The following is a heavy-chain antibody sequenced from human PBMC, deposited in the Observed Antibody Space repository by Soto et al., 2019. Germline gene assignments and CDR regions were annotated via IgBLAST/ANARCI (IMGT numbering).Heavy chain of an antibody. CDR2: INPNSGVT. J-gene: IGHJ6*03. D-gene: IGHD5-12*01. CDR3: ARESGGATATLDYYYFYLDV. CDR1: GDRFTDYY. Sequence: QVQLVQSGAEVKEPGASVTVSCRASGDRFTDYYMHWVRQAPGQGLEWMGWINPNSGVTKYAQKFQGWITMTRDTSIRTVYMQLSRLGFGDTAMYYCARESGGATATLDYYYFYLDVWGTGTTVTVSS. V-gene: IGHV1-2*04.